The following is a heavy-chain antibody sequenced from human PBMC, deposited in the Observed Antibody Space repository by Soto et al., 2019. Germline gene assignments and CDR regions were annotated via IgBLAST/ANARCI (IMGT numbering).Heavy chain of an antibody. J-gene: IGHJ4*02. V-gene: IGHV1-18*01. Sequence: ASVKVSCKASGYTFTSYGISWVRQAPGQGLEWMGWISAYNGNTNYAQKLQGRVTMTTDTSTSTAYMELRSLRSDDTAVYYCARELHYYGSGSYPYGYFDYWGQGTLVTVSS. D-gene: IGHD3-10*01. CDR2: ISAYNGNT. CDR3: ARELHYYGSGSYPYGYFDY. CDR1: GYTFTSYG.